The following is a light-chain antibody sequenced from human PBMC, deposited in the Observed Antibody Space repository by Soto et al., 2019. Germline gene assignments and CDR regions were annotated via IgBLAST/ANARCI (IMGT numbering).Light chain of an antibody. Sequence: DIQMTQSPSSLSASVGDRVTSTCRAKESVSSYVNWYQQKPGKAPKLLIYAASSLQSGVTARFSSSGSMTDFTLTISGLQHEDLANYYCQQSNSKWTLGQGNKVEIK. CDR3: QQSNSKWT. V-gene: IGKV1-39*01. J-gene: IGKJ1*01. CDR2: AAS. CDR1: ESVSSY.